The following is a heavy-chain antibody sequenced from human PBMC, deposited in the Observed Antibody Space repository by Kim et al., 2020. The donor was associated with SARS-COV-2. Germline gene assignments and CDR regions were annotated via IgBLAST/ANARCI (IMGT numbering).Heavy chain of an antibody. D-gene: IGHD3-16*01. CDR2: IYHSGST. Sequence: SETLSLTCTVSGYSISSGYYWGWIRQPPGKGLEWIGSIYHSGSTYYNPSLKSRVTISVDTSKNQFSLKLSSVTAADTAVYYCARVRDYSMTGEGYFQHWGQGTLVTVSS. CDR3: ARVRDYSMTGEGYFQH. CDR1: GYSISSGYY. V-gene: IGHV4-38-2*02. J-gene: IGHJ1*01.